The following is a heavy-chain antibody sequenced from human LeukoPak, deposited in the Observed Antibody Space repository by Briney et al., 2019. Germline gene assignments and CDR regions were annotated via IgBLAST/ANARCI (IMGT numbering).Heavy chain of an antibody. V-gene: IGHV3-21*01. CDR3: ARDRDSGYDRELDY. CDR2: ISTSSDYI. J-gene: IGHJ4*02. CDR1: GFTFSSYS. D-gene: IGHD5-12*01. Sequence: GGSLRLSCAASGFTFSSYSMNWVRQAPGKGLEWVSSISTSSDYIYYADSVKGRFTVSRDNAKNSLYLHMNSLRAEDTAAYYCARDRDSGYDRELDYWGQGTLVTVSS.